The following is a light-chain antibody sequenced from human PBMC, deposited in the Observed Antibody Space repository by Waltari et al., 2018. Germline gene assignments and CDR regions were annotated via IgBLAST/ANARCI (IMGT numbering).Light chain of an antibody. V-gene: IGKV3-11*01. J-gene: IGKJ4*01. CDR2: DAS. CDR1: QSVDTY. Sequence: EIVLTQPPATLSLSPGERASLSCRASQSVDTYLAWYQQKPGQAPRLLIYDASNRATGIPARFSGSGSGTDFTLTISSLEPEDFAVYYCRQRSNWVTFGGGTKVEIK. CDR3: RQRSNWVT.